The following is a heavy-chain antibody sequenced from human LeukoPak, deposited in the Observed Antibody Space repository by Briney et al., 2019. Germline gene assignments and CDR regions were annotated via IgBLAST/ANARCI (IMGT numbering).Heavy chain of an antibody. CDR2: IYYSGST. Sequence: SETLSLTCTVSGGSISSGGYYWSWIRQHPGKGLEWIGYIYYSGSTYYNPSLKSRVTISVDTSKNQFSLKLSSVTAADTAVYYCARGLMKQWLVQSQQRPSFDYWGQGTLVTVSS. V-gene: IGHV4-31*03. D-gene: IGHD6-19*01. J-gene: IGHJ4*02. CDR3: ARGLMKQWLVQSQQRPSFDY. CDR1: GGSISSGGYY.